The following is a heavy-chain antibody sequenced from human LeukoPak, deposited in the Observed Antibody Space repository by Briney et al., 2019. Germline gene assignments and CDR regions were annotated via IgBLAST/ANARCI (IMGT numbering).Heavy chain of an antibody. V-gene: IGHV4-61*02. D-gene: IGHD7-27*01. CDR1: GGSISSGSYY. CDR2: IYTSGST. J-gene: IGHJ4*02. CDR3: ARKWGAGDYYDS. Sequence: SETLSLTCTVSGGSISSGSYYWSWIRQPAGKGLEWIGRIYTSGSTNYNPSLKSRVTISVDTSKNQFSLKLSSVTAADTAVYYCARKWGAGDYYDSWGQGSLVTVSS.